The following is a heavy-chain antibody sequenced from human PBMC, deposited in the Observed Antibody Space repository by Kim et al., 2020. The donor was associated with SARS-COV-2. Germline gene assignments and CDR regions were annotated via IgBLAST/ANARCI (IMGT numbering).Heavy chain of an antibody. CDR1: GYTFTSYG. J-gene: IGHJ6*02. Sequence: ASVKVSCKASGYTFTSYGISWVRQAPGQGLEWMGWISAYNGNTNYAQKLQGRVTMTTDTSTSTAYMELRSLRSDDTAVYYCARFYCSSTSCYGDYYYYGMDVWGQGTTVTVSS. CDR2: ISAYNGNT. CDR3: ARFYCSSTSCYGDYYYYGMDV. V-gene: IGHV1-18*04. D-gene: IGHD2-2*01.